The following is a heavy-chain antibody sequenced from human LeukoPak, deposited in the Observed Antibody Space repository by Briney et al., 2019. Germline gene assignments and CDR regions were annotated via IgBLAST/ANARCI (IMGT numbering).Heavy chain of an antibody. CDR2: ISSSSSYT. Sequence: GGSLRLSCAASGLTFSDYYMSWIRQAPGKGLEWVSYISSSSSYTNYADSVKGRFTISRDNAKSSLYLQMNSLRAEDTAVYYCARVRPQWGENYWGQGTLVTVSS. CDR1: GLTFSDYY. D-gene: IGHD1-14*01. J-gene: IGHJ4*02. V-gene: IGHV3-11*05. CDR3: ARVRPQWGENY.